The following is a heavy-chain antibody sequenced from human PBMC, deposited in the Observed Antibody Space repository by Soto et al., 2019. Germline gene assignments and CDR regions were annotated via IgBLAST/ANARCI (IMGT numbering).Heavy chain of an antibody. J-gene: IGHJ2*01. Sequence: GGSLRLSCAASGFTFSSYWMHWVRQAPGKGLVWVSRINSDGSSTSYADSVKGRFTISRDNAKNTLYLQMNSLRAEDTAVYYCARESPSGCSGGSCYSAWYFDLWGRGTLVTVSS. CDR2: INSDGSST. CDR3: ARESPSGCSGGSCYSAWYFDL. V-gene: IGHV3-74*01. CDR1: GFTFSSYW. D-gene: IGHD2-15*01.